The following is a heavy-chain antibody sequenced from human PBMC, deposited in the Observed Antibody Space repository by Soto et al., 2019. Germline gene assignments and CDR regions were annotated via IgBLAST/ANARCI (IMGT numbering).Heavy chain of an antibody. CDR2: ISGSGGSI. D-gene: IGHD7-27*01. CDR3: AKDIYELGSFNAFDI. Sequence: PGGSLRLSCAASGFTFSSYAMSWVRQAPGKGLEWVSAISGSGGSIYYADSVKGRFTISRDNSKNTLHLQMNSLRAEDTAVYYCAKDIYELGSFNAFDIWGQGTMVTVSS. CDR1: GFTFSSYA. V-gene: IGHV3-23*01. J-gene: IGHJ3*02.